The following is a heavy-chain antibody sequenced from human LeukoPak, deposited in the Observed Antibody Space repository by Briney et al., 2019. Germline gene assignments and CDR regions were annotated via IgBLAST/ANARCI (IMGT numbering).Heavy chain of an antibody. Sequence: GGSLRLSCAASGFTFNTYGMHWVRQAPGKGLEWVAFIRYDGSNKYYADSVKGRFTISRDNSKNTLYLQMNSLRAEDTAVYYCAKDLYSSGWYGRYMDVWGKGTTVTISS. CDR3: AKDLYSSGWYGRYMDV. D-gene: IGHD6-19*01. CDR1: GFTFNTYG. CDR2: IRYDGSNK. V-gene: IGHV3-30*02. J-gene: IGHJ6*03.